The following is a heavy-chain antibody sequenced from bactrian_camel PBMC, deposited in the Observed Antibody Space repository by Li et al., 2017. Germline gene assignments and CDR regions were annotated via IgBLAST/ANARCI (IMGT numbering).Heavy chain of an antibody. Sequence: HVQLVESGGGSVQAGGSLSLSCAASGTGDGSELKCRAWFRQAPGQEREGVAAIYNGDGSAIYTDSAKGRFTISQDNARNMWYLQMNTLRADDTAMYYCAASGSCGPTRTVVYHEEYRYWGQGTQVTVS. J-gene: IGHJ4*01. CDR2: IYNGDGSA. D-gene: IGHD6*01. CDR3: AASGSCGPTRTVVYHEEYRY. V-gene: IGHV3S54*01. CDR1: GTGDGSELKC.